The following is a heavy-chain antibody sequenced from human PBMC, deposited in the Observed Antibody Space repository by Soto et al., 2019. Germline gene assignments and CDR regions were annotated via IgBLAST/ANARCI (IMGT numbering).Heavy chain of an antibody. Sequence: SGGSLRLSCAASGFTFSSYAMHWVRQAPGKGLEWVAVISYDGSNKYYADSVKGRFTISRDNSKNTLYLQMNSLRAEDTAVYYCARDPTPYSSGINWFDPWGQGTLVTVSS. CDR3: ARDPTPYSSGINWFDP. J-gene: IGHJ5*02. CDR1: GFTFSSYA. V-gene: IGHV3-30-3*01. CDR2: ISYDGSNK. D-gene: IGHD6-19*01.